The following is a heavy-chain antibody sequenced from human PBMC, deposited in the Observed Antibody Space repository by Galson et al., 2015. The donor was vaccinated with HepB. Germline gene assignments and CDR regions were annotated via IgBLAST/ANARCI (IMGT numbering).Heavy chain of an antibody. J-gene: IGHJ4*02. V-gene: IGHV3-23*01. Sequence: SLRLSCAASGFTFSSYAMSWVRQAPGKGLEWVSAISGSGGSTYYADFVKGRFTISRDNSKNTLYLQMNSLRAEDTAVYYCAKAELLWFREYGREYFDYWGQGTLVTVSS. CDR2: ISGSGGST. D-gene: IGHD3-10*01. CDR3: AKAELLWFREYGREYFDY. CDR1: GFTFSSYA.